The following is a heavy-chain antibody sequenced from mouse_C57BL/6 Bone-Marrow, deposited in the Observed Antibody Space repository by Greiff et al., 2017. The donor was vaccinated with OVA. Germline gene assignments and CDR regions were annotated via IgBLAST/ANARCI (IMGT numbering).Heavy chain of an antibody. D-gene: IGHD1-1*01. J-gene: IGHJ2*01. Sequence: VQLQESGAELVRPGASVTLSCKASGYTFTDYEMHWVKQTPVHGLEWIGAIDPETGGTAYNQKFKGKAILTADKSSSTAYMELRSLTSEDSAVYYCPIYYCGSSLYYYDYWGQGTTLTVSS. V-gene: IGHV1-15*01. CDR1: GYTFTDYE. CDR3: PIYYCGSSLYYYDY. CDR2: IDPETGGT.